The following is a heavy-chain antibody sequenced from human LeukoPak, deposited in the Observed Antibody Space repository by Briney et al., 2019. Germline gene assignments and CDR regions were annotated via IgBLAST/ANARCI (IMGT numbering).Heavy chain of an antibody. D-gene: IGHD6-19*01. Sequence: PGGSLRLSCAASGFTFDDYAMHWVRQAPGKGLEWVSGISWNSGTIGYADSVKGRFTISRDNSKNTLYLQMNSLRAEDTAVYYCAKEGTGWQWLGDYFDYWGQGTLVTVSS. CDR1: GFTFDDYA. CDR2: ISWNSGTI. CDR3: AKEGTGWQWLGDYFDY. J-gene: IGHJ4*02. V-gene: IGHV3-9*01.